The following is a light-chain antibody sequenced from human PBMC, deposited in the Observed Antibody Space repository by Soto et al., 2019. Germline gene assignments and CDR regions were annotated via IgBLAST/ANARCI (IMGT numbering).Light chain of an antibody. CDR2: GAS. Sequence: EIVMTQSPATLSVSPGERATLSFRASQSVSSNLAWYQQKPGQAPRLLIYGASTRATGIPARFSGSGSGTEFTLTISSLQSEDFAVYYCQKYNNWLAWTVGQGTKVDMK. CDR1: QSVSSN. CDR3: QKYNNWLAWT. V-gene: IGKV3-15*01. J-gene: IGKJ1*01.